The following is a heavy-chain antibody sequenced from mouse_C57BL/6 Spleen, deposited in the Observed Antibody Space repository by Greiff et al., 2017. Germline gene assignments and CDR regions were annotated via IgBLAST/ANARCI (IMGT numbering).Heavy chain of an antibody. Sequence: EVMLVESEGGLVQPGSSMKLSCTASGFTFSDYYMAWVRQVPEKGLEWVANINYDGSSTYYLDSLKSRFIISRDNAKNILYLQMSSLKSEDTATYYCARESDYYGSWFAYWGQGTLVTVSA. CDR3: ARESDYYGSWFAY. CDR1: GFTFSDYY. J-gene: IGHJ3*01. D-gene: IGHD1-1*01. CDR2: INYDGSST. V-gene: IGHV5-16*01.